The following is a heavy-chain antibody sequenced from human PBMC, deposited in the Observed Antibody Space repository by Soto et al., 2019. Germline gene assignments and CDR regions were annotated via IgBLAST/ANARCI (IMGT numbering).Heavy chain of an antibody. Sequence: GGSLRLSCAASEFTFANAWISWGRQAPGKGLEWVGRIKSKADGGTTDYAAPVKGRFTISRDESQNTLYLQMNSLKTEDTAVYYCTSLYYGHWGQGTLVTVSS. CDR1: EFTFANAW. CDR3: TSLYYGH. D-gene: IGHD4-17*01. CDR2: IKSKADGGTT. V-gene: IGHV3-15*01. J-gene: IGHJ4*02.